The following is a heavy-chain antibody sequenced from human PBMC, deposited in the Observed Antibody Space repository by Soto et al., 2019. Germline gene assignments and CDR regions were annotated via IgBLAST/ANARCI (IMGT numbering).Heavy chain of an antibody. J-gene: IGHJ1*01. CDR1: GFTFSDYY. V-gene: IGHV3-11*06. D-gene: IGHD1-26*01. Sequence: QVQLVESGGGLVKPGGSLRLSCAASGFTFSDYYMSWIRQAPGKGLEWVSYISSSSSYTNYADSVKGRFTISRDNAKNSLYLEMNSLRAEDTAVYYCARGAVGATSRFQHWGQGTLVTVSS. CDR2: ISSSSSYT. CDR3: ARGAVGATSRFQH.